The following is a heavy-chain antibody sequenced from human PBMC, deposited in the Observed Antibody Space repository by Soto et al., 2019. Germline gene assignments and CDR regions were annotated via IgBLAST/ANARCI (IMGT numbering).Heavy chain of an antibody. CDR1: GGSVYRNGYY. CDR3: AREGLGMVGFDF. D-gene: IGHD7-27*01. Sequence: SETLSLTCSVSGGSVYRNGYYWSWIRQLPEKGLEWIGFIYYSGSTYYNPSLKRRVTISLDTSKNQFSLSLSSVTAADTAVYYCAREGLGMVGFDFWGPGTLVTVSS. J-gene: IGHJ4*02. CDR2: IYYSGST. V-gene: IGHV4-31*03.